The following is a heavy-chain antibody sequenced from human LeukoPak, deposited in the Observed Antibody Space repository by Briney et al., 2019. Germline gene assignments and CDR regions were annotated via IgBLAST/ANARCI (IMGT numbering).Heavy chain of an antibody. D-gene: IGHD3-10*01. V-gene: IGHV3-30*04. CDR2: ISYDGSNK. CDR1: GFTFSSYA. J-gene: IGHJ4*02. Sequence: GGSLRLSCAASGFTFSSYAMHWVRQAPGKGLEWVAVISYDGSNKYYADSVKGRFTISRDNSKNTLYLQMNSLRAEDTAVYYCVEGVRGVEYFDYWGQGTLVTVSS. CDR3: VEGVRGVEYFDY.